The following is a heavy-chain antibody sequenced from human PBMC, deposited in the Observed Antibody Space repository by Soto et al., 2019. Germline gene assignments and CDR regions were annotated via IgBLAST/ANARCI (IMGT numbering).Heavy chain of an antibody. J-gene: IGHJ6*02. V-gene: IGHV3-74*01. CDR1: GFTFSKYW. CDR3: SRYYYGSGSYEDPANPYGMDV. Sequence: EVQLVESGGALVTPGGSLRLSCAASGFTFSKYWMHWVRQVPGKGLVWVSRISSDGDTTSYADSVKGRFTISRDNARNVLSLQMDSLRVEDAAVYYCSRYYYGSGSYEDPANPYGMDVWGQGTTVTVS. CDR2: ISSDGDTT. D-gene: IGHD3-10*01.